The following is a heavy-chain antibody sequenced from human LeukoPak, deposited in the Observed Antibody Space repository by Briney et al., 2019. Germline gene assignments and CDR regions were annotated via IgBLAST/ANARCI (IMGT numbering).Heavy chain of an antibody. CDR3: ARDFSSVHRGEVSYH. D-gene: IGHD3-10*01. Sequence: ASVKVSCKASGYTFTNYGISWVRQAPGQGLEWMGWISAYNGNTNSAQKFQGRVTMTTDTSTNTAYVELRSLRSDDTAVYCCARDFSSVHRGEVSYHWGQGTLVTVSS. J-gene: IGHJ5*02. CDR1: GYTFTNYG. CDR2: ISAYNGNT. V-gene: IGHV1-18*01.